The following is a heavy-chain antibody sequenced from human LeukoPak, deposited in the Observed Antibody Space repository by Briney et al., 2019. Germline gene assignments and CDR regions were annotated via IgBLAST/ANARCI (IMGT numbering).Heavy chain of an antibody. D-gene: IGHD5-18*01. V-gene: IGHV4-34*01. J-gene: IGHJ6*02. Sequence: PSETLSLTCAVYGGSFSGYYWSWIRQPPGKGLEWIGEINHSGSTNYNPSLKSRVTISVDTSKNQFSLKLSSVTAADTAVYYCARGLWGDRGYSYGRHYYYYGMDVWGQGTTVTVSS. CDR3: ARGLWGDRGYSYGRHYYYYGMDV. CDR2: INHSGST. CDR1: GGSFSGYY.